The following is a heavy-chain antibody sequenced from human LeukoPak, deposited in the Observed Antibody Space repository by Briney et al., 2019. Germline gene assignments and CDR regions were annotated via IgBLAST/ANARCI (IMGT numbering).Heavy chain of an antibody. J-gene: IGHJ3*02. CDR2: VSSSGNTI. V-gene: IGHV3-48*04. CDR1: GFTFSSYA. D-gene: IGHD2-15*01. CDR3: ARASIVVGGAFDI. Sequence: GGSLRLSCAASGFTFSSYAMSWVRQAPGKGLEWVSYVSSSGNTIYYADSVRGRFTISRDNAKNSLYLQMNSLRAEDTAVYYCARASIVVGGAFDIWGQGTMVTVSS.